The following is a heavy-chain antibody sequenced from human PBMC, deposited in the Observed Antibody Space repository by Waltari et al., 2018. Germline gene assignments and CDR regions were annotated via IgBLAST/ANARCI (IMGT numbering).Heavy chain of an antibody. CDR3: AREKRDAFDI. CDR1: GGSISSSN. CDR2: ISYDGSNK. V-gene: IGHV3-30*01. Sequence: QVQLQESGPGLVKPSGTLSLTCAVSGGSISSSNWWSWVRQAPGKGLEWVAVISYDGSNKYYADSVKGRFTISRDNSKNTLYLQMNSLRAEDTAVYYCAREKRDAFDIWGQGTMVTVSS. J-gene: IGHJ3*02.